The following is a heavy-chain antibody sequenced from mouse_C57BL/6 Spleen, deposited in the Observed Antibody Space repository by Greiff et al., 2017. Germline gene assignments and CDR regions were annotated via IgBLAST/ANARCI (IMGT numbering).Heavy chain of an antibody. D-gene: IGHD2-2*01. V-gene: IGHV1-81*01. CDR1: GYTFTSYG. J-gene: IGHJ4*01. Sequence: QVHVKQSGAELARPGASVKLSCKASGYTFTSYGISWVKQRTGQGLEWIGEIYPRSGNTYYNEKFKGKATLTADKSSSTAYMELRSLTSEDSAVYFCAREGVPIYYGYDDAMDYWGQGTSVTVSS. CDR2: IYPRSGNT. CDR3: AREGVPIYYGYDDAMDY.